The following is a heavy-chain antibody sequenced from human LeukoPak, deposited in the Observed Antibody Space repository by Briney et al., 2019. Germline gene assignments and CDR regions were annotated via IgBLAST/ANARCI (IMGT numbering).Heavy chain of an antibody. D-gene: IGHD3-3*01. J-gene: IGHJ5*02. CDR2: IYYSGST. CDR3: ARDGVWSGYLNWFDP. Sequence: SETLSLTCTVSGGSISSYYWSWIRQPPGKGLEWIGYIYYSGSTNYNPSLKSRVTISVDTSKNQFSLKLSSVTAADTAVYYCARDGVWSGYLNWFDPWGQGTLVTVSS. V-gene: IGHV4-59*12. CDR1: GGSISSYY.